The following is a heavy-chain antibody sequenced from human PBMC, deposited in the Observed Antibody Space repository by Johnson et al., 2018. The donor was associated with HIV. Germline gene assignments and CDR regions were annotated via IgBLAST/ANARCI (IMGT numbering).Heavy chain of an antibody. CDR2: INWTGGST. CDR3: AKDAGWSIVGATDGRDAFDI. J-gene: IGHJ3*02. Sequence: VQLVESGGGVVRPGGSLRLSCAASGFTFDDYGMNWVRQAPGKGLEWVSGINWTGGSTGYADSVKGRFTISRDNSRNTLYLQMNNLRAEDTAVYYCAKDAGWSIVGATDGRDAFDIWGQGAMVTVSS. V-gene: IGHV3-20*04. D-gene: IGHD1-26*01. CDR1: GFTFDDYG.